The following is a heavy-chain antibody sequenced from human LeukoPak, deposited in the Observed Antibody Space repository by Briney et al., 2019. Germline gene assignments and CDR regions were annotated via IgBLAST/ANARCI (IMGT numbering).Heavy chain of an antibody. Sequence: SETLSLTCTVSGGSISSGGYYWSWIRQPPGKGLEWIGEINHSGSTNYNPSLKSRVTISVDTSKNQFSLKLSSVTAADTAVYYCASPNPLVVITDAFDIWGQGTMVTVSS. CDR1: GGSISSGGYY. CDR2: INHSGST. J-gene: IGHJ3*02. D-gene: IGHD3-22*01. CDR3: ASPNPLVVITDAFDI. V-gene: IGHV4-39*07.